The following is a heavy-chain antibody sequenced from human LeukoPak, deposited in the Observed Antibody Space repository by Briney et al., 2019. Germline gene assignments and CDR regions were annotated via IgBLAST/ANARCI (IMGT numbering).Heavy chain of an antibody. V-gene: IGHV3-33*08. CDR1: GFTFSDYY. CDR2: IWDDGSNK. CDR3: ARHRGSCSSGCSNWYLDL. J-gene: IGHJ2*01. Sequence: GGSLRLSCAASGFTFSDYYMSWIRQAPGKGLEWVAIIWDDGSNKYHADSVKGRFTISRDNSRNTLYLQMNSLSAEDTAVYYCARHRGSCSSGCSNWYLDLWGRGTLVNVFS. D-gene: IGHD2-2*01.